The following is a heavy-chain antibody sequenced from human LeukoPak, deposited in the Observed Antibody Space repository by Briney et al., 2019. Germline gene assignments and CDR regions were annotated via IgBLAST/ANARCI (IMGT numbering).Heavy chain of an antibody. V-gene: IGHV3-30*03. Sequence: PGGSLRLSCAVSGFTFSSYGMHWVRQAPGKGLEWVAVISYDGSNRYYADSVKGRFTISRDTSKNTLYLQMNSLRAEDTAVYYCARRGFDAFDIWGQGTMVTVSS. CDR3: ARRGFDAFDI. CDR1: GFTFSSYG. D-gene: IGHD3-10*01. J-gene: IGHJ3*02. CDR2: ISYDGSNR.